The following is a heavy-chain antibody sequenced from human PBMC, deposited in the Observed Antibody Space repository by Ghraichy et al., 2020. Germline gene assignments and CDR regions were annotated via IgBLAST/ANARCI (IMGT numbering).Heavy chain of an antibody. D-gene: IGHD6-13*01. J-gene: IGHJ4*02. CDR2: IYYSGST. V-gene: IGHV4-59*08. CDR3: ARLRGLAAGVAYYFDY. CDR1: GGSISSYY. Sequence: ESLNISCTVSGGSISSYYWSWIRQPPGKGLEWIGYIYYSGSTNYNPSLKSRVTISVDTSKNQFSLKLSSVTAADTAVYYCARLRGLAAGVAYYFDYWGQGTLVTVSS.